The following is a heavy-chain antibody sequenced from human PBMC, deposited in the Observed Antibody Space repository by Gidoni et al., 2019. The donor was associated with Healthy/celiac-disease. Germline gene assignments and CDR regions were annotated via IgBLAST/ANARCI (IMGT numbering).Heavy chain of an antibody. CDR2: ISGSGGST. CDR1: GFTFSSYA. Sequence: EVQLLESGGGLVQPGGSLRLYCSASGFTFSSYAMSWVRQAPGKGLEWVAAISGSGGSTYYADSVKGRFTISRDNSKNPLYLQMNSLRAEDTAVYYCAKIASVVTIFDYWGQGTLVTVSS. D-gene: IGHD2-15*01. J-gene: IGHJ4*02. V-gene: IGHV3-23*01. CDR3: AKIASVVTIFDY.